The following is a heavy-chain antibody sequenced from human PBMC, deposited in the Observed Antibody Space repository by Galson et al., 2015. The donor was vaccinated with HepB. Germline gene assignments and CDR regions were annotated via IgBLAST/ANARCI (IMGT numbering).Heavy chain of an antibody. CDR3: AKSRFLEWVGSSGKEYKYYAMDV. V-gene: IGHV1-69*13. CDR2: LIPIFGTT. CDR1: GGTFSRYYA. Sequence: SVKVSCKASGGTFSRYYAIAWVRQAPGQGLEWMGTLIPIFGTTNNAQKFQGRVAMTADESTTTAYMELSSLKSENTAISYCAKSRFLEWVGSSGKEYKYYAMDVWGQGTTATVSS. D-gene: IGHD3-3*01. J-gene: IGHJ6*02.